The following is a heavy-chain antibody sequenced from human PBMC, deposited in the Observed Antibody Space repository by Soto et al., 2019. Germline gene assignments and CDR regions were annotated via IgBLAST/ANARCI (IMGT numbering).Heavy chain of an antibody. V-gene: IGHV1-69*12. CDR1: GGTFSSYA. J-gene: IGHJ6*02. CDR3: ARNPLTTVTTIYYYGMDV. D-gene: IGHD4-17*01. CDR2: IIPIFGTA. Sequence: QVQLVQSGAEVKKPGSSVKVSCKASGGTFSSYAISWVRQAPGQGLEWMGGIIPIFGTANYAQKFHGRVTITADESTSTAYMELSSLRSEDTAVYYCARNPLTTVTTIYYYGMDVWGQGTTVTVSS.